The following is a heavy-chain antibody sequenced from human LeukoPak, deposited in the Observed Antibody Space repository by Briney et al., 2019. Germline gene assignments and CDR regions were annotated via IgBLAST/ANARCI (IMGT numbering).Heavy chain of an antibody. CDR3: AKGGSATITTGGFDP. Sequence: GGSLRLSCAASGFTVSGNYMSWVRQAPGKGLEWVSIICSGDSTYYADSVKGRFTISRDNSKNTLYLQVNSLRAEDTAIYYCAKGGSATITTGGFDPWGQGTLVTVSS. J-gene: IGHJ5*02. CDR2: ICSGDST. D-gene: IGHD4-11*01. V-gene: IGHV3-66*01. CDR1: GFTVSGNY.